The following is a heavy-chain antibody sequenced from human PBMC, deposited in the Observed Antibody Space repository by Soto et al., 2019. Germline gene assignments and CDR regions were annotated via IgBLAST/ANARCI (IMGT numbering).Heavy chain of an antibody. CDR1: GFSLSTSGVG. J-gene: IGHJ4*02. Sequence: QITLKESGPTLVKPTQTRTLTCTFSGFSLSTSGVGVAWIRQPPGKALEWLGIIYWDDDKRYSPSLRSRLTITKDTSKNEVVLTETNMDPVETATYYCTHRAFRSGWYSLFDYWGQGALVTVSP. CDR2: IYWDDDK. CDR3: THRAFRSGWYSLFDY. D-gene: IGHD6-19*01. V-gene: IGHV2-5*02.